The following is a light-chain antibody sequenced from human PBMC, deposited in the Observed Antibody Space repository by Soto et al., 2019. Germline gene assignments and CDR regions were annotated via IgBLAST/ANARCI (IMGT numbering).Light chain of an antibody. J-gene: IGKJ1*01. CDR2: GAS. CDR1: QSISSNY. V-gene: IGKV3-20*01. Sequence: EIVLTQSPGTLSLSPGERATLSCRASQSISSNYLAWYQQKPGQAPRLIIYGASSRATGIPDRFSGSGSGTDFTLTSSRLEALDSAIYYCQQYGSWTFGQGTKVEIK. CDR3: QQYGSWT.